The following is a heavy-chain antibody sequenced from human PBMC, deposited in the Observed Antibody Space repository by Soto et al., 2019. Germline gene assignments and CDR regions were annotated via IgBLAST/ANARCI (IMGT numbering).Heavy chain of an antibody. CDR2: INHSGST. CDR3: ARASSSSSFDY. Sequence: SETLSLTCAVYGGSFSGYYWSWIRQPPGKGLEWIGEINHSGSTNYNPSLKSRVTISVDTSKNQFSLKLSSVTAADTAVCYCARASSSSSFDYWGQGTLVTVSS. V-gene: IGHV4-34*01. D-gene: IGHD6-6*01. CDR1: GGSFSGYY. J-gene: IGHJ4*02.